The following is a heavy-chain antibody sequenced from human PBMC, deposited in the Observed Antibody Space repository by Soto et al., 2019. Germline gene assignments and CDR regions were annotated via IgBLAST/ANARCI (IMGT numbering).Heavy chain of an antibody. Sequence: GGSLRLSCAASGFTFSSYSMSWVRQAPWKGLEWVSAISGSGVSTYYADSVKGRFTISRDNSKNTLYLQMNSLRAEDTAVYYCAKDRTMVRGVIPHQNWGQGNLVTVSS. CDR1: GFTFSSYS. CDR3: AKDRTMVRGVIPHQN. CDR2: ISGSGVST. V-gene: IGHV3-23*01. J-gene: IGHJ1*01. D-gene: IGHD3-10*01.